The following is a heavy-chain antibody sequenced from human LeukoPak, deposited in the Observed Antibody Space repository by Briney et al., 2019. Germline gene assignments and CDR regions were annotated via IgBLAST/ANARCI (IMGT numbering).Heavy chain of an antibody. CDR1: GYTFTGYY. Sequence: ASVKVSCKASGYTFTGYYMHWVRQAPGQGLEWMGWINPNSGGTNYAQKFQGRVTMTRDTSISTAYMELSRLRSDDTAVYYCARSSRTETYYDFWSGYLAQNWFDPWGQGTLVTVSS. CDR3: ARSSRTETYYDFWSGYLAQNWFDP. J-gene: IGHJ5*02. D-gene: IGHD3-3*01. V-gene: IGHV1-2*02. CDR2: INPNSGGT.